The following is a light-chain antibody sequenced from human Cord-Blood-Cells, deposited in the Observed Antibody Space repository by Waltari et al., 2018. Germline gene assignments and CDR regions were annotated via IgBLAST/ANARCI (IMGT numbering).Light chain of an antibody. CDR1: SSDVGGYNY. V-gene: IGLV2-14*03. CDR2: DVS. Sequence: QSALTQPASVSGSPGQSITISCTGTSSDVGGYNYVYWYQQHPGKAPKLMIYDVSNRPSGVFHRYSGSNSGNTASSTISGIQAEEEADYYCSSYTSSSTQVFGGGTKLTVL. CDR3: SSYTSSSTQV. J-gene: IGLJ3*02.